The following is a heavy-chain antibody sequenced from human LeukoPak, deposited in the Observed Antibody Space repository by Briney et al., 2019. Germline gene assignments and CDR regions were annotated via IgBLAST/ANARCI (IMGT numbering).Heavy chain of an antibody. CDR3: ARERGYCSGGSCYGWFDP. CDR1: GFTFRTSG. J-gene: IGHJ5*02. CDR2: IWYDGSNK. Sequence: GGSLRLSCATSGFTFRTSGVHWVRQAPGKGLEWVAVIWYDGSNKYYADSVKGRFTISRDNSQNPLYLQMNSLRAEDTAVYYCARERGYCSGGSCYGWFDPWGQGTLVTVSS. D-gene: IGHD2-15*01. V-gene: IGHV3-33*08.